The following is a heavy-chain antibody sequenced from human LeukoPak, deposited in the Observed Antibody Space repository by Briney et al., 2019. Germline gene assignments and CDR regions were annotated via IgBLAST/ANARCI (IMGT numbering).Heavy chain of an antibody. V-gene: IGHV4-39*01. CDR1: YESISSRSHY. CDR2: IDSRRNI. Sequence: KPSETLSLTCTVSYESISSRSHYWGWIRRPPGKGLEWIGSIDSRRNIPSNPSLDSRATISVDTSKNQFSLKLSSVTAADTAVYYCARVSGRLDYWGQGTLVTVSS. CDR3: ARVSGRLDY. D-gene: IGHD3-10*01. J-gene: IGHJ4*02.